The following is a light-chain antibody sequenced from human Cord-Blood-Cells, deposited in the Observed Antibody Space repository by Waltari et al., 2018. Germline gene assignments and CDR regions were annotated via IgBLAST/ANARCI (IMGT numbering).Light chain of an antibody. J-gene: IGLJ3*02. CDR3: SSYTSSSTLV. Sequence: QSALTQPASVSGSPGQSITISCTGTSSDVGGYNYVSWYQQHPGKAPKLMIYDVSNRPSWVSNRFSGSKSGNTASLTISGLQAEADADYYCSSYTSSSTLVFGGGTKLTVL. CDR1: SSDVGGYNY. V-gene: IGLV2-14*01. CDR2: DVS.